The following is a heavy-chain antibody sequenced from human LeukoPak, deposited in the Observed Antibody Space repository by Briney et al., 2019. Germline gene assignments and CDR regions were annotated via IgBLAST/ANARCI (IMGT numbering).Heavy chain of an antibody. CDR2: ISSSSSTI. J-gene: IGHJ3*02. CDR3: ARDRGSSWYSAFDI. Sequence: GGSLRLSCAASGFTFSSYSMNWVRQAPGKGLEWVSYISSSSSTIYYADSGKGRFTISRDNAKNSLYLQMNSLRAEDTAVYYCARDRGSSWYSAFDIWGQGTMVTVSS. D-gene: IGHD6-13*01. CDR1: GFTFSSYS. V-gene: IGHV3-48*01.